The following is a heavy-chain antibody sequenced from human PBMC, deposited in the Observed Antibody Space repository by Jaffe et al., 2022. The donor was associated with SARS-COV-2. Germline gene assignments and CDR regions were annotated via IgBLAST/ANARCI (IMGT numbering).Heavy chain of an antibody. CDR3: ARDFWGDPGAQFDY. CDR1: GYTFTDYA. Sequence: QVHLVQSGAEVKKPGASVKVSCKASGYTFTDYAMHWVRQAPGQRLEWMGWILAGNGDTEYSQKFQGRVTYTRDTSANTAYMELSSLTSEDTAVYYCARDFWGDPGAQFDYWGQGTLITVSS. CDR2: ILAGNGDT. D-gene: IGHD2-21*02. V-gene: IGHV1-3*01. J-gene: IGHJ4*02.